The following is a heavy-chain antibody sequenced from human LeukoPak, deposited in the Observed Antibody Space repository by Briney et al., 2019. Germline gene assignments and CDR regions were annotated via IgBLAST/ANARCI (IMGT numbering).Heavy chain of an antibody. V-gene: IGHV3-7*01. CDR2: IKQDGSEK. D-gene: IGHD3-22*01. J-gene: IGHJ3*02. Sequence: GRSLRLSCAASGFTFSRNWMSWVRQAPGRGLEWVANIKQDGSEKYYVDSVKGRFTISRDNAKNSLYLQMNSLRAEDTAVYYCASHSSSSGYYFYAFDIWGQGTMVTVSS. CDR1: GFTFSRNW. CDR3: ASHSSSSGYYFYAFDI.